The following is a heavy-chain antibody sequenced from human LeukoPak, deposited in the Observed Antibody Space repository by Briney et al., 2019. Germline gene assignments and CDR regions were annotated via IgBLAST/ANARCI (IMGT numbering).Heavy chain of an antibody. Sequence: ASEKVSCKASGYTFTSYGISWVRQAPGQGLEWMGWISAYNGNTNYAQKLQGRVTMTTDTSTSTAYMELRSLRSDDTAVYYHARELDPSSGWYYFDYWGQGTLVTVSS. CDR2: ISAYNGNT. CDR1: GYTFTSYG. V-gene: IGHV1-18*01. CDR3: ARELDPSSGWYYFDY. D-gene: IGHD6-19*01. J-gene: IGHJ4*02.